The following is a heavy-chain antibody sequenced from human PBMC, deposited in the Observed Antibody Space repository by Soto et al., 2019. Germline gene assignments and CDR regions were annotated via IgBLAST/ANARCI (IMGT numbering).Heavy chain of an antibody. CDR1: GGSISSGGYS. D-gene: IGHD3-22*01. CDR3: ARANYSSGYRFDN. Sequence: SETLSLTCAVSGGSISSGGYSWSWIRQPPGKGLEWIGYIYHSGSTYYNPSLKSRVTISVDRSKNQFSLNLSYVTAADTAVYYCARANYSSGYRFDNWGQGTLVTVSS. J-gene: IGHJ4*02. V-gene: IGHV4-30-2*01. CDR2: IYHSGST.